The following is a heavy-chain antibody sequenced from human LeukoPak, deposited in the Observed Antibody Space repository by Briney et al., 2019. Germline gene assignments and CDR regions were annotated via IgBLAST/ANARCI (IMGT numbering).Heavy chain of an antibody. CDR2: IYYSGST. J-gene: IGHJ4*02. CDR3: ARARAMVDFGRLDY. D-gene: IGHD5-18*01. V-gene: IGHV4-59*01. Sequence: SETLSLTCTVSGGSISSYYWSWIRQPPGKGLEWIGYIYYSGSTNYNPSLKSRVTISVDTSKNQFSLKLSSVTAADTAVYYCARARAMVDFGRLDYWGQGTLVTVSS. CDR1: GGSISSYY.